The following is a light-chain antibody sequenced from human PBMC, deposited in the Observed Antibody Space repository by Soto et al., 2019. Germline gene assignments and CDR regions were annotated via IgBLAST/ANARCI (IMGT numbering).Light chain of an antibody. CDR1: QSVSSGY. V-gene: IGKV3-20*01. CDR2: GAS. J-gene: IGKJ1*01. Sequence: ENVLTQSPGTLSLSPGERATLSCSASQSVSSGYLAWYQHKPGQAPRRLSFGASIRSAGIPDRFTGSGSGADFTLTISRLEPEDFAVYYCQLYGSSPRTFGQGTKVDIK. CDR3: QLYGSSPRT.